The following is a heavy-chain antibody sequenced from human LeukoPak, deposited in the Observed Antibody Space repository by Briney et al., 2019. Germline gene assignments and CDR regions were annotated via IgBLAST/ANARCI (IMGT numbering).Heavy chain of an antibody. CDR1: GYIFTDYY. V-gene: IGHV1-2*06. D-gene: IGHD2-2*01. CDR2: INPNSGGT. CDR3: ARRYCSSTSCYYFDY. Sequence: ASVKVSCKASGYIFTDYYMHWVRQAPGQELGWMGRINPNSGGTNYAQRFQGRVTMTRDTSITAAYMELSRLKSDDTAVYYCARRYCSSTSCYYFDYWGQGTLVTVSS. J-gene: IGHJ4*02.